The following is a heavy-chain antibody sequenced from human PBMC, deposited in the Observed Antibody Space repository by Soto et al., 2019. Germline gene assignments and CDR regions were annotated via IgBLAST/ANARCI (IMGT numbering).Heavy chain of an antibody. CDR3: ARVPGP. CDR1: GGSISSGGYS. J-gene: IGHJ5*02. Sequence: QLQLQESGSGLVKPSQTLSLTCAVSGGSISSGGYSWRWIRQPPGKGLEWIGYIYHSGSTYYNPSLKTRVTTSVDRSKTQFSLELSAVTAADTAVYYGARVPGPWGQGTLVTVSS. CDR2: IYHSGST. D-gene: IGHD3-10*01. V-gene: IGHV4-30-2*01.